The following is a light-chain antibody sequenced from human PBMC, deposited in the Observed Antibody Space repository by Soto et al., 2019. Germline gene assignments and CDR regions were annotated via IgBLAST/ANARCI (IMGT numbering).Light chain of an antibody. CDR2: GAS. CDR3: QQYKNWPPIT. V-gene: IGKV3-15*01. J-gene: IGKJ5*01. CDR1: QSVSNN. Sequence: PGERATLSCRASQSVSNNLAWYQQKPGQAPRLLIYGASNRATGIPARFSGSGSGTEFALTISSLQSEDFALYYCQQYKNWPPITFGQGTRLEIK.